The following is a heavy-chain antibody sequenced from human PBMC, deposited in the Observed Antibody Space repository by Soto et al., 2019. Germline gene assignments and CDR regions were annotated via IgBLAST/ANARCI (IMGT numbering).Heavy chain of an antibody. V-gene: IGHV5-51*01. D-gene: IGHD3-3*01. CDR3: AGGGVSTRTFDH. Sequence: PXESLKISWRGSGYNFSGYWIAWVRQMPGKGLELMGIIYPSDSDTRYRPSFQGQVTISADKSISSAYLQWSSLRASDTSMYHCAGGGVSTRTFDHWGHGNPSTVSS. J-gene: IGHJ4*01. CDR2: IYPSDSDT. CDR1: GYNFSGYW.